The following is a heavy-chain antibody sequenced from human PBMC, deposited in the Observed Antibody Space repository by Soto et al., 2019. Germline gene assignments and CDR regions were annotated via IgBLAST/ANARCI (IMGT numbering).Heavy chain of an antibody. CDR2: IIPMFGTA. V-gene: IGHV1-69*13. Sequence: GASVKVSCKASGGTFSIYASSWVRQAPGQGLEWMGGIIPMFGTANYAQRFQDRVTITADESTNTVYMELSSLRSEDTAVYFCASGIQLWLRRINNGYSGWGQGTLVTVSS. J-gene: IGHJ4*02. D-gene: IGHD5-18*01. CDR3: ASGIQLWLRRINNGYSG. CDR1: GGTFSIYA.